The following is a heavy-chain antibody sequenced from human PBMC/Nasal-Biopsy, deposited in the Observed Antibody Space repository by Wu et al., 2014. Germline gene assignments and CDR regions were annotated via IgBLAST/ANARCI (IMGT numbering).Heavy chain of an antibody. D-gene: IGHD6-13*01. J-gene: IGHJ4*02. CDR2: ISAYNGNT. CDR1: GYTFTSYG. CDR3: ARSGGVHVGSAAGPGAVDH. Sequence: VKVSCKASGYTFTSYGVSWVRQAPGQGLEWMGWISAYNGNTNYAQKLQGRVTMTTDTSTSTAYMELRSLRSDDTAVYYCARSGGVHVGSAAGPGAVDHWGQGTLVTVSS. V-gene: IGHV1-18*01.